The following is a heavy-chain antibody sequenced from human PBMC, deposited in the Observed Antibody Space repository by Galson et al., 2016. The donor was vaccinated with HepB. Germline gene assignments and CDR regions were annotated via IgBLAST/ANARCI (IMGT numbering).Heavy chain of an antibody. CDR1: YGSITTDSHY. Sequence: SETLSLTCSVSYGSITTDSHYWDWIRQSPGKGLEWIGSVYYTGNSSYGPSLKSRATISVDTSKNHFSLKLTSVTAADTAVYYCARHVSPIDAFDMWGLGTMVTVSS. V-gene: IGHV4-39*01. CDR2: VYYTGNS. CDR3: ARHVSPIDAFDM. J-gene: IGHJ3*02. D-gene: IGHD5/OR15-5a*01.